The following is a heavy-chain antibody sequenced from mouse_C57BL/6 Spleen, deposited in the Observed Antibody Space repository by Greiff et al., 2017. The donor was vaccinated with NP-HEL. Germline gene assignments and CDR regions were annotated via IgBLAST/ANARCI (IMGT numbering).Heavy chain of an antibody. V-gene: IGHV1-82*01. D-gene: IGHD1-1*01. CDR3: ARESYYGSSFDY. CDR2: IYPGDGDT. Sequence: QVQLKQSGPELVKPGASVKISCKASGYAFSSSWMNWVKQRPGKGLEWLGRIYPGDGDTNYNGKFQGKATLTADKSSSTAYMQLSSLSSEDSAVYFCARESYYGSSFDYWGQGTTLTVSS. CDR1: GYAFSSSW. J-gene: IGHJ2*01.